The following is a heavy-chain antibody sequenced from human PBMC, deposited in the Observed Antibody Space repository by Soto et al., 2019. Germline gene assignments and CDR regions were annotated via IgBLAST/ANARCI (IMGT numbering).Heavy chain of an antibody. V-gene: IGHV3-21*01. D-gene: IGHD3-10*01. Sequence: EVQLVESGGGLVKPGGSLRLSCAASGFTFSSYSMNWVRQAPGKGLEWVSSISSSSSYIYYADSVKGRFTISRDNAKNSLYLQMNSRRAEDTAVYYCARGLYGSGSPLNWFDPWGQGTLVTVSS. CDR3: ARGLYGSGSPLNWFDP. CDR2: ISSSSSYI. CDR1: GFTFSSYS. J-gene: IGHJ5*02.